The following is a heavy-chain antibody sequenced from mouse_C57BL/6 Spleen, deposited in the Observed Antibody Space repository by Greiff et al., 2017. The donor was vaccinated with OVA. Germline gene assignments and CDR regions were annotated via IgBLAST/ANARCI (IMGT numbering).Heavy chain of an antibody. CDR3: ARMGGSGYGY. Sequence: EVMLVESGGDLVKPGGSLKLSCAASGFTFSSYGMSWVRQTPDKRLEWVATISSGGSYTYYPDSVKGRFTISRDNAKNTLYLQMSSLKSEDTAMYYCARMGGSGYGYWGQGTTLTVSS. CDR1: GFTFSSYG. V-gene: IGHV5-6*01. D-gene: IGHD3-2*02. CDR2: ISSGGSYT. J-gene: IGHJ2*01.